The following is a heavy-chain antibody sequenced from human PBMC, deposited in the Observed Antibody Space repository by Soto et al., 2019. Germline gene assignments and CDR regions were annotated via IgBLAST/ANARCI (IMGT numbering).Heavy chain of an antibody. CDR2: IMPILGTP. V-gene: IGHV1-69*01. J-gene: IGHJ4*02. CDR1: GGAFSVYG. Sequence: QVQLVQSGADVKKPGSSVKVSCKASGGAFSVYGISWVRQVPGQGPEWMGGIMPILGTPKYAQKFQGRVTITADESTSTVYMDLNSLKSEDTAVYYCARDVRGLKVFDYWGQGTLVTVSS. CDR3: ARDVRGLKVFDY.